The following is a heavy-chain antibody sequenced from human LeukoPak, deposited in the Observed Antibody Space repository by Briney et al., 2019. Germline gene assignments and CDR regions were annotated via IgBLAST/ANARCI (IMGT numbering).Heavy chain of an antibody. D-gene: IGHD2-15*01. CDR3: ARFVGACSGGSCYSDS. J-gene: IGHJ4*02. Sequence: GESLKISCKGSGYSFTSYWIGWVRQMPGKGLEWMGIIYPGDSDTRYSPSFQGQVTISADKSISTAYLQWNSLKASGTAMYYCARFVGACSGGSCYSDSWGQGTLVTVSS. CDR1: GYSFTSYW. CDR2: IYPGDSDT. V-gene: IGHV5-51*01.